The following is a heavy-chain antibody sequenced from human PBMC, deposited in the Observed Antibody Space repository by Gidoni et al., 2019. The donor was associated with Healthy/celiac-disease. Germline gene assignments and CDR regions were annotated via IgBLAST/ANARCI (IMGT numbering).Heavy chain of an antibody. D-gene: IGHD2-2*02. V-gene: IGHV3-21*01. CDR3: ARDRGFVVVPAAIYYYYGMDV. J-gene: IGHJ6*02. CDR1: GFTFSSYS. CDR2: ISSSGSTI. Sequence: EVQLVESGGGLVKPGGSLRLSCAASGFTFSSYSMNWVRQAPGKGLEWVSSISSSGSTIYYADSVKGRFTISRDNAKNSLYLQMNSLRAEDTAVYYCARDRGFVVVPAAIYYYYGMDVWGQGTTVTVSS.